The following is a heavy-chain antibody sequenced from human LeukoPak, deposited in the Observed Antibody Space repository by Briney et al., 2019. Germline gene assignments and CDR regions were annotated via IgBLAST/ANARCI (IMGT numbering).Heavy chain of an antibody. V-gene: IGHV1-2*02. Sequence: ASVKVSCKASGYNLTGYYMHWLRQAPGQGLEWMGWINPNSGGTNYAQKFQGRVTMTRDTSTSTVYMELSSLRSEDTAVYYCARDPATYDILTGYPPDYWGQGTLVTVSS. J-gene: IGHJ4*02. D-gene: IGHD3-9*01. CDR1: GYNLTGYY. CDR3: ARDPATYDILTGYPPDY. CDR2: INPNSGGT.